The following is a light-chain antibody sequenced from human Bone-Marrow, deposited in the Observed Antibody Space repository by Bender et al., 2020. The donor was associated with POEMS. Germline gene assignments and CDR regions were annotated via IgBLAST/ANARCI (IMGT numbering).Light chain of an antibody. V-gene: IGLV3-27*01. CDR3: QVWDYSSDHWV. J-gene: IGLJ3*02. Sequence: SYELTQPSSVSVSPGQTARITCSGDVLAKKYVRWFQQKPGQAPVLVIYKDSERPSGIPERFSGSSSGTTVTLTISGAQVEDEADYYCQVWDYSSDHWVFGGGTKLTVL. CDR2: KDS. CDR1: VLAKKY.